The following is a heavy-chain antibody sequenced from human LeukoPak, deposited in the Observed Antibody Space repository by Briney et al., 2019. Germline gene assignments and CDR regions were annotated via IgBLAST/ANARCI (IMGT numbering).Heavy chain of an antibody. V-gene: IGHV3-53*01. D-gene: IGHD4-17*01. J-gene: IGHJ3*02. Sequence: GGSLRLSCAASGFTVSSNYMSWVRQAPGKGLEWVSVIYSGDNTDYADSVKGRFTISRDNFKNTLYLQMNSLRAEDTAVYHCAKDPNGDYIGAFDMWGQGTMVTVSS. CDR1: GFTVSSNY. CDR2: IYSGDNT. CDR3: AKDPNGDYIGAFDM.